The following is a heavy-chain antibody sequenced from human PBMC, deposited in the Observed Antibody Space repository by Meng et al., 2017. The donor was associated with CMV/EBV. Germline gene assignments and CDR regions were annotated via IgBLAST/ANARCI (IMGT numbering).Heavy chain of an antibody. V-gene: IGHV3-7*01. J-gene: IGHJ4*02. D-gene: IGHD6-19*01. CDR1: GFTFSSYW. CDR2: IKQDGSQT. CDR3: ARSRSGGGWYYFDY. Sequence: GGSLRLSCAASGFTFSSYWMSWVRQAPGKGLEWVANIKQDGSQTYYVDSVKGRFTLSRDNAENSLYLQMNSLRAEDTAVYYCARSRSGGGWYYFDYWGQGTLVTVSS.